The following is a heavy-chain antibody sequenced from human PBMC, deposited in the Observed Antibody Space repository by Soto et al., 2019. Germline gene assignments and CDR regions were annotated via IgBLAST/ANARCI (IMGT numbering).Heavy chain of an antibody. CDR2: ISGSGGST. Sequence: PGGSLRLSCAASGFTFSSYAMRWVRQAPGKGLEWVSAISGSGGSTYYADSVKGRFTISRDDSKNTLYLQMNSLRAEDTAVYYCAKAGRQLWYLSWSYGMDVWGQGTTVTVSS. CDR1: GFTFSSYA. D-gene: IGHD5-18*01. J-gene: IGHJ6*02. V-gene: IGHV3-23*01. CDR3: AKAGRQLWYLSWSYGMDV.